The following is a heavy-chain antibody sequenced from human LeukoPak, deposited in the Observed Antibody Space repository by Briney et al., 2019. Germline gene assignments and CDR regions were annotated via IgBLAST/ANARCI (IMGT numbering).Heavy chain of an antibody. V-gene: IGHV4-59*01. Sequence: PSETLSLTCTVSGGSIISYYWSWIRQPPGKGLEWIGYIYYSGSTNYNPSLKSRVTISVDTSKHQLSLKLSSVTAADTAVYYCARGIAAAGNNFLDPGGQGTLVTVSS. J-gene: IGHJ5*02. D-gene: IGHD6-25*01. CDR2: IYYSGST. CDR3: ARGIAAAGNNFLDP. CDR1: GGSIISYY.